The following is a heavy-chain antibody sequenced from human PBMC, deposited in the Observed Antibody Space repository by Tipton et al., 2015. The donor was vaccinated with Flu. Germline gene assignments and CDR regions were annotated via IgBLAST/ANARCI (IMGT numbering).Heavy chain of an antibody. CDR1: GDSIRSDY. CDR3: AKVIPEIVSGLDY. V-gene: IGHV3-23*01. D-gene: IGHD5/OR15-5a*01. Sequence: LSLTCIVSGDSIRSDYFWGWVRQPPGKGLEWVSFLSGGGGGTKYADSVKGRFTISRDNSKNTLYLQMNSLRAEDTAIYYCAKVIPEIVSGLDYWGQGTLVTVSS. J-gene: IGHJ4*02. CDR2: LSGGGGGT.